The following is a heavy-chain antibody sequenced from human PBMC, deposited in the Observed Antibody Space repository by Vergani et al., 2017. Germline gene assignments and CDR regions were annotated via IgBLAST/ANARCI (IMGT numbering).Heavy chain of an antibody. Sequence: QVQLQESGPGLVKPSETLSLTCTVSGGSISSSSYYWGWIRQPPGKGLEWIGSIYYSGSTYYNPSLKSRVTISVDTSKNQFSLKLSSVTAADTAVYYCARDKRQVVRGGYYFDYWGQGTLVTVSS. CDR2: IYYSGST. J-gene: IGHJ4*02. V-gene: IGHV4-39*07. CDR3: ARDKRQVVRGGYYFDY. CDR1: GGSISSSSYY. D-gene: IGHD3-10*01.